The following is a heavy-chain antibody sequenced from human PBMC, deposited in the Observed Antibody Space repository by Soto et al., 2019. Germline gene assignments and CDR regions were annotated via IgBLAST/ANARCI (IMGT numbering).Heavy chain of an antibody. CDR1: GFTFSAYY. CDR3: ARKAEISVAGTWFDP. J-gene: IGHJ5*02. V-gene: IGHV3-11*01. Sequence: GSLRLSCAASGFTFSAYYMSWIRQAPGKGLEWVSYITGTDTSTFYADSVKGRFTISRDNARNSLYLQMNSLRADDTAVYYCARKAEISVAGTWFDPWGQGTLVTVSS. D-gene: IGHD6-19*01. CDR2: ITGTDTST.